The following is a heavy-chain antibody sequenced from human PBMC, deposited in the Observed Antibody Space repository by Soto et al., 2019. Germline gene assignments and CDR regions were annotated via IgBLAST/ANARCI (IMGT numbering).Heavy chain of an antibody. J-gene: IGHJ3*02. V-gene: IGHV2-5*02. CDR1: GFSLSTSGVG. CDR2: IYWDDDK. D-gene: IGHD3-3*01. Sequence: SGPTLVHPTQTLTLSCTFSGFSLSTSGVGVGWIRQPPGKALEWLALIYWDDDKRYSPSLKSRLTITKDTSKKQVVLTMTNMDPVDTATYYCARNTNFGVLYAFDIWGQGTMVTVSS. CDR3: ARNTNFGVLYAFDI.